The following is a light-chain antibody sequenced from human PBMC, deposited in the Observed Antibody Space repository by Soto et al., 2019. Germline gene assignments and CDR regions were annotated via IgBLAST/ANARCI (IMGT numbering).Light chain of an antibody. CDR3: QSYDSSYSGV. CDR1: SGNIASHY. V-gene: IGLV6-57*04. J-gene: IGLJ3*02. CDR2: EDN. Sequence: NFMLTQPHSVSESPGKTVTISCTRSSGNIASHYVQWYQQRPGSAPTTVIYEDNQRPSGVPDRFSGSIDSSSNSASLTISGLKTEDVADYYCQSYDSSYSGVFGGGTKLTVL.